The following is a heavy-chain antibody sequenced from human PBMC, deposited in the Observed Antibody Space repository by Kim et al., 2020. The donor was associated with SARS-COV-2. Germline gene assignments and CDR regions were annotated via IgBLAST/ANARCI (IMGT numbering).Heavy chain of an antibody. CDR2: T. D-gene: IGHD3-10*01. J-gene: IGHJ4*02. V-gene: IGHV1-3*01. CDR3: ATWGVITEFDY. Sequence: TKYSQKFQGRATITRDTSARTAYMELGSVRSEDTAVYDCATWGVITEFDYWGQGTLVTVSS.